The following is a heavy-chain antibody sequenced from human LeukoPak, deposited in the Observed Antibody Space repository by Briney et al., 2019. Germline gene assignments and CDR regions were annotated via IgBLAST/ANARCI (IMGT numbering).Heavy chain of an antibody. J-gene: IGHJ5*02. CDR3: ARKVGGWFDP. CDR1: GGSISSHY. CDR2: IFYTGGP. V-gene: IGHV4-59*07. Sequence: SDTLSLTRTLSGGSISSHYWSWSRQPPGKGLGCIGYIFYTGGPNYNPSLKSRVSISVDTSKNQFSLNLTSVTAADTAVYYCARKVGGWFDPWGQGTLVTVSS. D-gene: IGHD3-10*01.